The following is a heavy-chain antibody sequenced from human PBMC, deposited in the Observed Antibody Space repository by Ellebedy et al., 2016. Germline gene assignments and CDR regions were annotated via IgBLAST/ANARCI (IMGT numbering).Heavy chain of an antibody. D-gene: IGHD6-19*01. CDR3: ARGPYSSGWCAVDY. J-gene: IGHJ4*02. V-gene: IGHV1-46*01. CDR2: FNPSRGST. Sequence: ASVKVSCKASGYTFINYYIHWVRQAPGQGLEWMGIFNPSRGSTTYAQKFQGRVTMTRDTSTSTVYMELSSLRFEDTAVYYCARGPYSSGWCAVDYWGQGTLVTVSS. CDR1: GYTFINYY.